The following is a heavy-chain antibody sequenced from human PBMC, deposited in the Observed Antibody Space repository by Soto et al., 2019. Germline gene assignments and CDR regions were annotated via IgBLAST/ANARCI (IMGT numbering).Heavy chain of an antibody. CDR3: ARDQLEGNWFDP. CDR1: GGSISSGGYS. J-gene: IGHJ5*02. V-gene: IGHV4-30-2*01. CDR2: IYHSGST. D-gene: IGHD1-1*01. Sequence: QLQLQESGSGLVKPSQTLSLTCAVSGGSISSGGYSWNWIRQPPGKGLEWIGNIYHSGSTYYNPSLKSRVTISVDKYKNQFSLKLTSVTAADTAVYYCARDQLEGNWFDPWGQGTLVTVSS.